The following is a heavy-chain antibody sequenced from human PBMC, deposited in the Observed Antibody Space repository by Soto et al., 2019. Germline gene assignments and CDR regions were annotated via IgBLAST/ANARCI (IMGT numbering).Heavy chain of an antibody. V-gene: IGHV4-59*08. CDR1: GGSISSYY. CDR2: MSYSGST. CDR3: GRHTVTHGVDY. D-gene: IGHD4-17*01. J-gene: IGHJ4*02. Sequence: SETLSLTCTVSGGSISSYYWTWVRQPPGKGLEWIGYMSYSGSTNYNPSLKSRVTIAVDTSKNQFSLKLSSVTAADTAVYYCGRHTVTHGVDYWGQGTLVTVSS.